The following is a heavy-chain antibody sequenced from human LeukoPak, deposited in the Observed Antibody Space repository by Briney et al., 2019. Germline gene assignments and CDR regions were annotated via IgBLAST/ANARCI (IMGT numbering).Heavy chain of an antibody. V-gene: IGHV3-30*18. CDR2: GSHDGRNK. CDR3: AKDRDSSTWSFFDF. Sequence: PGRSLRLSCVASGFIFRNYAMHWVRQAPGKGLEWVAVGSHDGRNKIYGDSVKGRFTISRDNSKNTVYLQMDNLRPEDTAVYYCAKDRDSSTWSFFDFWGQGTLVTVFS. CDR1: GFIFRNYA. J-gene: IGHJ4*02. D-gene: IGHD6-13*01.